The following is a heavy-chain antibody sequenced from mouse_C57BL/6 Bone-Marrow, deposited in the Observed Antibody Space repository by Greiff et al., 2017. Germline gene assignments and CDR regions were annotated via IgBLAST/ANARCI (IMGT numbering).Heavy chain of an antibody. CDR3: ARGDLLKGAMDY. CDR1: GYTFTSYG. CDR2: IYPRSGNN. D-gene: IGHD2-1*01. J-gene: IGHJ4*01. V-gene: IGHV1-81*01. Sequence: VQLQQSGAELARPGASVKLSCKASGYTFTSYGISWVKQRTGQGLEWIGEIYPRSGNNYYNEKFKGKATLTADKSSSTAYMELRSLTSEDSAVYFCARGDLLKGAMDYWGQGTSVTVSS.